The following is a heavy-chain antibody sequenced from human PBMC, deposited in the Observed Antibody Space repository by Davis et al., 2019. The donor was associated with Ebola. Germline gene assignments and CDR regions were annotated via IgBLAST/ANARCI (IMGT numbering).Heavy chain of an antibody. D-gene: IGHD3-16*01. CDR3: VGVDY. CDR2: ISHDGSNK. V-gene: IGHV3-30-3*01. CDR1: GFTFSTYA. J-gene: IGHJ4*02. Sequence: GESLKISCAASGFTFSTYAMYWVRQAPGKGLEWVALISHDGSNKYYADSVKGRFTISRDNSKNTLYLQMNSLRPEDTAVYYCVGVDYWGQGTMVTVSS.